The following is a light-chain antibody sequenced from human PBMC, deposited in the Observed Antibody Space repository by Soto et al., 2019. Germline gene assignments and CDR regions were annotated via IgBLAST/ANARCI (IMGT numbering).Light chain of an antibody. Sequence: IVLTKPPGTLSLSPGESTTLPCRASQSVGSSLSWYQQKPGQAPRLLFYGASNRATAIPDRFSGSGFGTDFTLTITRLEPEDFAVYYCQQYGDSPQTFGPGTKVDIK. CDR1: QSVGSS. CDR2: GAS. J-gene: IGKJ1*01. CDR3: QQYGDSPQT. V-gene: IGKV3-20*01.